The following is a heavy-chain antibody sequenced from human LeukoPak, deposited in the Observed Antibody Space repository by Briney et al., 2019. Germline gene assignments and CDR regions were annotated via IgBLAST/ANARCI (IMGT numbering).Heavy chain of an antibody. CDR1: GGSISSGGYS. D-gene: IGHD5-24*01. CDR3: ARYLYNPLGWFDP. CDR2: IYHSGST. J-gene: IGHJ5*02. V-gene: IGHV4-30-2*01. Sequence: SQTLSLTCAVSGGSISSGGYSWSWIRQPPGKGLEWIGYIYHSGSTYYNPSLKSRVTISVDRSKNQFSLKLSSVTAADTAVYYCARYLYNPLGWFDPWGQGTLVTVSS.